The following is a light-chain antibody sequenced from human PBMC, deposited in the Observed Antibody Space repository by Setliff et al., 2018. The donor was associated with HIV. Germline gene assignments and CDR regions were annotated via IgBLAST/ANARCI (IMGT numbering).Light chain of an antibody. CDR2: EVN. Sequence: QSVLTQPASVSGSPGQSIAISCTGTSSDVGIYNLVSWYQHHPGKAPKLIIYEVNKRPSGVSNRFSGSKSGNTASLTISGLQPEDETDYYCCSYTTYSTEVFGTGTKGTVL. CDR3: CSYTTYSTEV. CDR1: SSDVGIYNL. J-gene: IGLJ1*01. V-gene: IGLV2-23*02.